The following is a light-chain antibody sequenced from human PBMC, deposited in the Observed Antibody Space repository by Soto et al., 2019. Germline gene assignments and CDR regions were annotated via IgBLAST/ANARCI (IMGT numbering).Light chain of an antibody. CDR2: GAS. CDR1: QSVNSN. CDR3: QQYNNWPPLYT. V-gene: IGKV3-15*01. Sequence: EILMTQSPATLSLSPGERATLSCRASQSVNSNLVWYQQRPGQAPRLLIYGASSRATGIPARFSGSGSGTDFTLTISSVQSEDFAVYYCQQYNNWPPLYTFGQGTKLEIK. J-gene: IGKJ2*01.